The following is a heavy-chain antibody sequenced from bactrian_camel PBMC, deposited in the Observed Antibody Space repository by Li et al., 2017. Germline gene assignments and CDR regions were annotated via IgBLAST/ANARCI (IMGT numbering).Heavy chain of an antibody. J-gene: IGHJ4*01. V-gene: IGHV3-2*01. CDR1: GYIRARNC. CDR2: IYPSRGTT. Sequence: HVQLVESGGGSVQAGGSLRLSCAASGYIRARNCMLWFRRAPGGKRVGVASIYPSRGTTFYDDSVKGRFTISRDTAKNTLNLQMDGLQPDDTAMYYCAADLGLRSQCQVSALPEFGVKGQGTQVTVS. D-gene: IGHD3*01.